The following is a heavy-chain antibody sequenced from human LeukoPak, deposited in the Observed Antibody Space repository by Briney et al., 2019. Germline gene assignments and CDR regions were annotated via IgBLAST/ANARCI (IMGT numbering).Heavy chain of an antibody. Sequence: ASVKVSCKASGYTFTSYDINWVRQATGQGLEWMGWMNPNSGNTGYAQKFQGRVTMTRNTSISTAYMGLSSLRSEDTAVYYCAGGTYYDFWSGYYGGMDVWGQGTTVTVSS. CDR2: MNPNSGNT. V-gene: IGHV1-8*01. D-gene: IGHD3-3*01. CDR1: GYTFTSYD. CDR3: AGGTYYDFWSGYYGGMDV. J-gene: IGHJ6*02.